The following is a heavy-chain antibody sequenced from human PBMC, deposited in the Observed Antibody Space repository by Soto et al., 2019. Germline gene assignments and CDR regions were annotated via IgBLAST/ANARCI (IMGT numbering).Heavy chain of an antibody. CDR2: LKIEAAGGTT. V-gene: IGHV3-15*01. CDR3: SYDSSRGEY. CDR1: GFAFSSAW. J-gene: IGHJ4*03. D-gene: IGHD3-22*01. Sequence: GGSRRLSGAASGFAFSSAWMSWVRQAPGKGLEWVCRLKIEAAGGTTDYAAPVKGRFTISRDDSKNTLYLQMNSLKTDDTAVYYCSYDSSRGEYWGLGTMVSVSS.